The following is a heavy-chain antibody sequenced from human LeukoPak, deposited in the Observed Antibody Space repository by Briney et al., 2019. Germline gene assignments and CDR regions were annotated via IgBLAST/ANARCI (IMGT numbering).Heavy chain of an antibody. CDR2: TSSDERSI. CDR1: GFTFSNYG. CDR3: AKGGSWSCTD. Sequence: GGSLRLSCATSGFTFSNYGMHWVRQAPGKGLEWVAYTSSDERSIKYADSVKGRFTVSRDNSKSTLYLQMNGLRGDDTAVYYCAKGGSWSCTDWGQGTLVTVSS. J-gene: IGHJ4*02. D-gene: IGHD2-8*02. V-gene: IGHV3-30*02.